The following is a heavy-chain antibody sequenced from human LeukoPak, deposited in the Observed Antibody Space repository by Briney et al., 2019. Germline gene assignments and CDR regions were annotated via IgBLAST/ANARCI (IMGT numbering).Heavy chain of an antibody. J-gene: IGHJ6*03. CDR2: IYYSGST. V-gene: IGHV4-61*01. CDR1: GGSISSGNYY. D-gene: IGHD3-3*01. Sequence: SETLSLTCTVSGGSISSGNYYWSWVRQPPGKGLEWIGYIYYSGSTNYNPSLKSRVTISVDTSKNQFSLKLSSVTAADTAVYYCAGSPTYDFWSGYYYYYYMDVWGKGTTVTVSS. CDR3: AGSPTYDFWSGYYYYYYMDV.